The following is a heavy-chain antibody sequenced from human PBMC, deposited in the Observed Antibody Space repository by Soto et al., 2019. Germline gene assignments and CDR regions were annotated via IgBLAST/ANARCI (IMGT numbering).Heavy chain of an antibody. J-gene: IGHJ1*01. CDR3: ARGAPHGSGSYYKD. CDR1: GFTVSSNY. D-gene: IGHD3-10*01. V-gene: IGHV3-53*01. CDR2: IYSGGST. Sequence: SLRPSCADSGFTVSSNYMSWVRQAPGKGLEWVSVIYSGGSTYYADSVKGRFTISRDNSKNTLYLQMNSLRVEDTAVYYCARGAPHGSGSYYKDWGQGTLVTVYS.